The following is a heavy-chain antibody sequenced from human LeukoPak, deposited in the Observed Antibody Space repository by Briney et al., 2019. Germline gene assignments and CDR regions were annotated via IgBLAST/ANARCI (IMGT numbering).Heavy chain of an antibody. CDR2: ISSNSNYI. J-gene: IGHJ3*02. Sequence: PGGSLRLSCAASGFIFSSYTMNWVRQAPGKGLEWVSSISSNSNYIYYADSVKGRFTISRDDAKNSLYLQMRSLRAEDTAVYYCARDDGWSSGYYDTLDAFDIWGQGTVVIVSS. D-gene: IGHD3-22*01. CDR1: GFIFSSYT. V-gene: IGHV3-21*01. CDR3: ARDDGWSSGYYDTLDAFDI.